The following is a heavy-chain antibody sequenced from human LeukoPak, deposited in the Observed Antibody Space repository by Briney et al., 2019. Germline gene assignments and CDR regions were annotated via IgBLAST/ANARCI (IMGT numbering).Heavy chain of an antibody. CDR2: INPNSGGT. Sequence: ASVKVSCKASGYTFTSYGISWVRQAPGQGLEWMGWINPNSGGTNYAQKFQGRVTMTRDTSISTAYMELSRLRSDDTAVYYCARDSGRRLRGDYWGQGTLVTVSS. CDR1: GYTFTSYG. J-gene: IGHJ4*02. V-gene: IGHV1-2*02. D-gene: IGHD6-25*01. CDR3: ARDSGRRLRGDY.